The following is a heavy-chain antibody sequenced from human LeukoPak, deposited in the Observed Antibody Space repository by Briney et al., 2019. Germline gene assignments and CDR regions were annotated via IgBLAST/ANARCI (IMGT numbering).Heavy chain of an antibody. CDR1: GFTFSNAW. V-gene: IGHV3-15*01. Sequence: GGPLRLSCPPSGFTFSNAWMTWVRQPPGKGLDWVRRIKSKTDGGTTHYPAPAKGRFPISRDVSKNTLYLQMNSLKTEDTAVYYCTTEPYSSGWPYYFDYWGQGTLVTVSS. CDR2: IKSKTDGGTT. D-gene: IGHD6-19*01. J-gene: IGHJ4*02. CDR3: TTEPYSSGWPYYFDY.